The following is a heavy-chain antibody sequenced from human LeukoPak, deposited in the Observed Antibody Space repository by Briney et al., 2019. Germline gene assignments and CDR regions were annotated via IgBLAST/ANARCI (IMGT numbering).Heavy chain of an antibody. CDR2: INTKGET. CDR1: GVSMSAYQ. V-gene: IGHV4-4*09. CDR3: ATSNDAKIAPFDH. J-gene: IGHJ4*02. D-gene: IGHD2-21*01. Sequence: SETLSLTCTVSGVSMSAYQWSWVRQSPEKGLEWIGCINTKGETSYNPSLKSRVTTSVDTSKSQFSLGLTSVTAADTAVYYCATSNDAKIAPFDHWGQGAPVTVSS.